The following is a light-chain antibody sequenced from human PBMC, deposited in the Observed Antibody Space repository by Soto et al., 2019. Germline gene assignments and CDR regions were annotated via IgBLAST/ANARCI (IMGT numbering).Light chain of an antibody. J-gene: IGKJ1*01. CDR3: QQYNSYSRT. V-gene: IGKV1-5*03. CDR1: QSISSW. Sequence: DIQMTQSPSTLSASVGDRVTITCRASQSISSWLAWYQQKPGKAPKLLIYKASSLESGVPSRFSGSGSGTEFTLTISSLQPAEFATYYCQQYNSYSRTFGQGTKVEIK. CDR2: KAS.